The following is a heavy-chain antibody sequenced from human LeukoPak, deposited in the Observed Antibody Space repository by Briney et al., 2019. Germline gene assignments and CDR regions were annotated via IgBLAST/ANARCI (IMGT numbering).Heavy chain of an antibody. Sequence: PGGSLRLSCAASGLTFSDYYLSSIRQTPGKGLKWVSYISSSGSYTNYADSVKGRFTISRDNASNLLYLQMNSLRAEDTAVYYCARGGRFDFDYWGQGTLVTVSS. CDR2: ISSSGSYT. D-gene: IGHD3-3*01. J-gene: IGHJ4*02. CDR1: GLTFSDYY. V-gene: IGHV3-11*06. CDR3: ARGGRFDFDY.